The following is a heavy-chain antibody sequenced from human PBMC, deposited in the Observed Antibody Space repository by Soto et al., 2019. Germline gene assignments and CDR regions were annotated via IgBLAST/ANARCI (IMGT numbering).Heavy chain of an antibody. V-gene: IGHV4-31*03. D-gene: IGHD2-2*02. CDR1: GGSISSGGYY. Sequence: KPSETLSLTCTVSGGSISSGGYYWSWIRQHPGKGLEWIGYIYYSGSTYYNPSLKSRVTISVVTSKNQFSLKLSSVTAADTAVYYCARTLHCSSTSCYRRAHYYYGMDVWGQGTTVTVSS. CDR3: ARTLHCSSTSCYRRAHYYYGMDV. CDR2: IYYSGST. J-gene: IGHJ6*02.